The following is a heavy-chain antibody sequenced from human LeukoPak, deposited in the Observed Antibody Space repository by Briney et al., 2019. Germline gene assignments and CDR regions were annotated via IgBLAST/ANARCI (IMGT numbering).Heavy chain of an antibody. CDR3: ARDLYSSSTTNWFDP. J-gene: IGHJ5*02. D-gene: IGHD6-6*01. CDR2: ISAYNGNT. V-gene: IGHV1-18*01. Sequence: ASVKVSCKASGYTFTSYGISWVRQAPGQGLEWMGWISAYNGNTNYAQNLQGRVTMTTDTSTSTAYMELRSLRSDDTAVYYCARDLYSSSTTNWFDPWGQGTLVTVSS. CDR1: GYTFTSYG.